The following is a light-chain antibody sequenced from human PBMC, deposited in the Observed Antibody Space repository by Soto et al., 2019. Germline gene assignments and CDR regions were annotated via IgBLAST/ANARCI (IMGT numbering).Light chain of an antibody. CDR3: QRYSSWLWT. CDR1: QSVGTK. CDR2: GAS. Sequence: IVMTQSPATLSVSPGERANLSCRASQSVGTKLAWYQQTPGQAPRLLIYGASNRATGVPARISGSVSGTEFTLTIASLQSEDFAIYYCQRYSSWLWTFGQGTKVDIK. V-gene: IGKV3-15*01. J-gene: IGKJ1*01.